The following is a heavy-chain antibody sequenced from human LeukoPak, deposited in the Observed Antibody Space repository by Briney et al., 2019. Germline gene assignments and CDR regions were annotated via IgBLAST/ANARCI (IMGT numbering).Heavy chain of an antibody. V-gene: IGHV4-59*01. Sequence: SETLSLTCTVSGGSISSYYWSWIRQPPGKGLERIGYIYYSGSTNYNPSLKSRVTISVDTSKNQFSLKLSSVTAAGTAVYYCARDSYSSGWYYFDYWGQGTLVTVSS. CDR3: ARDSYSSGWYYFDY. D-gene: IGHD6-19*01. CDR1: GGSISSYY. CDR2: IYYSGST. J-gene: IGHJ4*02.